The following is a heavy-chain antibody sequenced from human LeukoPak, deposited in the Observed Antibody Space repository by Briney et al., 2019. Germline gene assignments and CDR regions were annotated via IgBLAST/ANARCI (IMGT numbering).Heavy chain of an antibody. CDR2: INHSGST. CDR1: GGSFSGYY. Sequence: SGTLSLTCAVYGGSFSGYYWSWIRQPPGKGLEWIGEINHSGSTNYNPSLKSRVTISVDTSKNQFSPKLSSLTAADTAFYYCARESYSSGWYKDYWGQGILVTVSS. J-gene: IGHJ4*02. D-gene: IGHD6-19*01. V-gene: IGHV4-34*01. CDR3: ARESYSSGWYKDY.